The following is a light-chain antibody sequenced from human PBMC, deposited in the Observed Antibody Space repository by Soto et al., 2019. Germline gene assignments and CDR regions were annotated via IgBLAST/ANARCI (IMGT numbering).Light chain of an antibody. CDR1: SSDVGSYNY. V-gene: IGLV2-14*01. CDR2: DVS. CDR3: PPYSSRSPLV. Sequence: QSALTQPASVSGSPGQSITISCTGTSSDVGSYNYVSWYQQHPGKAPKLMIYDVSYRPSGVSNRFSGSKSGNMASLTISGAPAEGESYYYRPPYSSRSPLVVGGGTKLTVL. J-gene: IGLJ3*02.